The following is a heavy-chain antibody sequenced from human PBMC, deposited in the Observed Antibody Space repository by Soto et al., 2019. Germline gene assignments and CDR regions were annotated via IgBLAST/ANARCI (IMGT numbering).Heavy chain of an antibody. Sequence: SETLSLTCTVSGGSISSYYWSWIRQPAGKGLEWIGRIYTSGSTNYNPSLKSRVTISVDTSKNQFSLKLSSVTAADTAVYYCARASYGSGSYHLDYWGQGTLVTVSS. J-gene: IGHJ4*02. D-gene: IGHD3-10*01. V-gene: IGHV4-4*07. CDR3: ARASYGSGSYHLDY. CDR2: IYTSGST. CDR1: GGSISSYY.